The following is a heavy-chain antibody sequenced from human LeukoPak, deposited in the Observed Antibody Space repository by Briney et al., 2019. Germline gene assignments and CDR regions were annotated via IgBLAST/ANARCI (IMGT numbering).Heavy chain of an antibody. CDR1: GGTFSSYA. Sequence: ASVKVSCKASGGTFSSYAINWVRQATGQGLEWMGWMNPNSGNTGYAQKFQGRVTMTRNTSISTAYMELSSLRSEDTAVYYYARERPIYCSGGSCYFRRSHTLKKNWFDPWGQGTLVTVSS. V-gene: IGHV1-8*02. CDR2: MNPNSGNT. J-gene: IGHJ5*02. CDR3: ARERPIYCSGGSCYFRRSHTLKKNWFDP. D-gene: IGHD2-15*01.